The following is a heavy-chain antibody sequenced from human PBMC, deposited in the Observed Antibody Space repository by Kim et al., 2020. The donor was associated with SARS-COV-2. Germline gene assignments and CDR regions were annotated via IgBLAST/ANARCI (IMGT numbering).Heavy chain of an antibody. D-gene: IGHD5-12*01. J-gene: IGHJ6*02. V-gene: IGHV1-69*13. Sequence: SVKVSCKASGGTFSSYAISWVRQAPGQGLEWMGGIIPIFGTANYAQKFQGRVTITADESTSTAYMELSSLRSEDTAVYYCARTRDGYNYYYYGMDVWSQGPTVTVSS. CDR1: GGTFSSYA. CDR3: ARTRDGYNYYYYGMDV. CDR2: IIPIFGTA.